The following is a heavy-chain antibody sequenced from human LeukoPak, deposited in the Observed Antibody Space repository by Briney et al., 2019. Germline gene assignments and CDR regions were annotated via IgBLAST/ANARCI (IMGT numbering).Heavy chain of an antibody. CDR3: AKDFSGYYWMFDP. CDR1: GSTFSNYG. CDR2: IRYDGSNK. J-gene: IGHJ5*02. Sequence: PGGSLRLSCAASGSTFSNYGMHWVRQAPGKGLEWLAFIRYDGSNKYYADSVKGRFTISKDNSKNTLSLEMNSLRPDDMAVYYCAKDFSGYYWMFDPWGQGTLVTVSS. D-gene: IGHD3-22*01. V-gene: IGHV3-30*02.